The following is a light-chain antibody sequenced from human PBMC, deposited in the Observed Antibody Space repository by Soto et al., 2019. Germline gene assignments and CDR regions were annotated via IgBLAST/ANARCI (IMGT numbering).Light chain of an antibody. J-gene: IGKJ4*01. CDR3: QQYGSSLGVT. Sequence: EIVVTQSPATLSVSPGERVTLSCRASQSVSSSLAWYQQRPGQAPRLLIYDTSTRAAGISARFSGSGSGTEFTLTISSLQSEDFAVYYCQQYGSSLGVTFGGGTKVDIK. CDR1: QSVSSS. CDR2: DTS. V-gene: IGKV3-15*01.